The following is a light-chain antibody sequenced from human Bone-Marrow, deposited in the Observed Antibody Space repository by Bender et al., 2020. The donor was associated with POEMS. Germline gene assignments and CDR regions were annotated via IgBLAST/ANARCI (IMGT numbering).Light chain of an antibody. Sequence: QSVLTQPPSASGTPGQRVTISCSGSSSNIGTNPVNWYQQLPGTAPKLLIYSDNQRPSGVPDRFSGSKAGTSASLAISGLQSGDEGDYYCAAWDDSLNGWVFGGGTKLTVL. J-gene: IGLJ3*02. V-gene: IGLV1-44*01. CDR1: SSNIGTNP. CDR2: SDN. CDR3: AAWDDSLNGWV.